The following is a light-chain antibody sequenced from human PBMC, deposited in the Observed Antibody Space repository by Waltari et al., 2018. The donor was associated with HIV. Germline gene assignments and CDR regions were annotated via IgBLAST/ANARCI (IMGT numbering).Light chain of an antibody. V-gene: IGLV3-19*01. Sequence: SSELTQAPAVSVALGQSVTITCQGDSLRTYSATQYRPKPGQATVLVVYGNNNRPSGIPDRFSGSSSGDTASLTITATQAEDEADYYCNSRDSSGNLVVFGGGTKLTVL. CDR1: SLRTYS. CDR2: GNN. CDR3: NSRDSSGNLVV. J-gene: IGLJ2*01.